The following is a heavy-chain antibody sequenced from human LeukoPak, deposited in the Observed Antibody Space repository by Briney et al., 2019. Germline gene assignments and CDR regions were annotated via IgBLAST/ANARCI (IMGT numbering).Heavy chain of an antibody. CDR1: GFTFSSYA. Sequence: GRSLRLSCAASGFTFSSYAMNWVRQAPGKGLEWVAVISYDGSNKYYADSVKGRFTISRDNSKNTLYLQMNSLRAEDTAVYYCARDQLLLWFGESYYYYYGMDVWGKGTTVTVSS. CDR3: ARDQLLLWFGESYYYYYGMDV. CDR2: ISYDGSNK. D-gene: IGHD3-10*01. V-gene: IGHV3-30*04. J-gene: IGHJ6*04.